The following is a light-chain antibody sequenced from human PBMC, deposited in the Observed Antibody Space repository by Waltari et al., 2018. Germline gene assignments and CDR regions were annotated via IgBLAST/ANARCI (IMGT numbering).Light chain of an antibody. CDR1: SSDIGSYNY. V-gene: IGLV2-14*03. CDR3: SSYTTTSTLLVV. Sequence: QSALTQPASVSGPPGQSITISCTGTSSDIGSYNYVSRYQHHPGKAPKLMIFDVNNRPSGVSDRFSGSKSGNTASLTISGLQAEDEADYYCSSYTTTSTLLVVFGGGTKLTVL. J-gene: IGLJ2*01. CDR2: DVN.